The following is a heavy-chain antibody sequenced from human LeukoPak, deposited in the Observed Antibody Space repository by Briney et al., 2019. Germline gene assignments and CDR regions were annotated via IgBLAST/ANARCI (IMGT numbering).Heavy chain of an antibody. Sequence: SETLSLTCAVYGGSFSGDYWSWIRQPPGKGLEWVGEINHSGSTNYNPSLTSRVNISVDTSKNQFSLKLSSVTAADTAVYYCARSYAHDYWGQGTLVTVSS. CDR3: ARSYAHDY. J-gene: IGHJ4*02. CDR2: INHSGST. D-gene: IGHD2-2*01. V-gene: IGHV4-34*01. CDR1: GGSFSGDY.